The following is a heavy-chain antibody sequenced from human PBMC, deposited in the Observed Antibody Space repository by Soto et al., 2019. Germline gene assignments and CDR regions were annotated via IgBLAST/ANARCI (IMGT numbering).Heavy chain of an antibody. CDR1: GFTFSSYG. V-gene: IGHV3-30*03. Sequence: QVQLVESGGGVVQPGRSLRLSCAASGFTFSSYGMHWVRQAPGKGLEWVAVISYDGSNKYYADSVKGRFIISRDNSKKMLYLQMNSLRAEESGLYYGATLLGEYRDYYDSSGRDSWGQGTLVTVSS. CDR3: ATLLGEYRDYYDSSGRDS. D-gene: IGHD3-22*01. CDR2: ISYDGSNK. J-gene: IGHJ4*02.